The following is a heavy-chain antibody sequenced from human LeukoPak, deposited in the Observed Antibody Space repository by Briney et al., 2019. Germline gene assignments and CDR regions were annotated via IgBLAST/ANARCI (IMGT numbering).Heavy chain of an antibody. Sequence: ASVKASCKASGYTFRSYEINWVRQAPGQGLEWVGWIHPNSGKTGYAQKFQGRVTMTRDTSTETAFIELSSLKFDDTATFYCARGHYGGNRYFDIWGKGTLVTVSS. J-gene: IGHJ4*02. CDR2: IHPNSGKT. CDR3: ARGHYGGNRYFDI. D-gene: IGHD4-23*01. V-gene: IGHV1-8*01. CDR1: GYTFRSYE.